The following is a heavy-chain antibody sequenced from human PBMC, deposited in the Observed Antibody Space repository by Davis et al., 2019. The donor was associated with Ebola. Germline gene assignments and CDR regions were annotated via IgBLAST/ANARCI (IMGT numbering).Heavy chain of an antibody. D-gene: IGHD3-3*01. V-gene: IGHV4-34*01. CDR2: INHSGST. J-gene: IGHJ4*02. Sequence: PSETLSLTCAVYGGSFSGYYWSWIRQPPGKGLEWIGEINHSGSTNYNPSLKSRVTISVDTSKNQFSLKLSSVTAADTAVYYCARGGVIFGVVITLGYWGQGTLVTVSS. CDR1: GGSFSGYY. CDR3: ARGGVIFGVVITLGY.